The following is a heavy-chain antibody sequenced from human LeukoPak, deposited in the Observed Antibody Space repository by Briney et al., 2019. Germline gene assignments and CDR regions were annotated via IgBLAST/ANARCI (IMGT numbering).Heavy chain of an antibody. CDR2: ISSSSSTI. CDR1: GFTFRSYE. Sequence: GGSLRLSCAASGFTFRSYEMNWVRQAPGKGLEWVSYISSSSSTIYYSDSLRGRFTISRDNAKNSLYLQMNSLRAEDTAVYYCATGGGPGWFGELFRGYFFDYWGQGTLVTVSS. J-gene: IGHJ4*02. V-gene: IGHV3-48*03. D-gene: IGHD3-10*01. CDR3: ATGGGPGWFGELFRGYFFDY.